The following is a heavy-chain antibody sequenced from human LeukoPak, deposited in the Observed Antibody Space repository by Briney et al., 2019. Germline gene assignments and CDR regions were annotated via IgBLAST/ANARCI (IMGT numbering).Heavy chain of an antibody. D-gene: IGHD1-26*01. CDR2: IGSSSSFI. V-gene: IGHV3-21*01. J-gene: IGHJ5*02. Sequence: PGRSLRLSCSASGFTFSSYSMNWVRQAPGKGLEWVSCIGSSSSFIFYADSVKGRFTVSRDNAKNSLYLQMNSLRAEDTAIYYCARDRGSYWFDPWGQGTLVTVSS. CDR1: GFTFSSYS. CDR3: ARDRGSYWFDP.